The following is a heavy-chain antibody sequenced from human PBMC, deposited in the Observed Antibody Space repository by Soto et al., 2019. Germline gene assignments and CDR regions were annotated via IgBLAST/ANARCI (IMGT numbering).Heavy chain of an antibody. Sequence: QSGRSLRLSCAASGFTFSSYGMHWVRQAPGKGLEWVAVIWYDGSNKYYADSVKGRFTISRDNSKNTLYLQMNSLRAEDTAVYYCARDRGRLAAVNWFDPWGQGTLVTVSS. CDR3: ARDRGRLAAVNWFDP. V-gene: IGHV3-33*01. CDR1: GFTFSSYG. J-gene: IGHJ5*02. D-gene: IGHD6-13*01. CDR2: IWYDGSNK.